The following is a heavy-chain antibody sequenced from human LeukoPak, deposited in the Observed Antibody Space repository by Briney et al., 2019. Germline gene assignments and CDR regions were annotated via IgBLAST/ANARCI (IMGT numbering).Heavy chain of an antibody. CDR3: ARDSGTTGEVKFDP. CDR2: ISGSGVI. V-gene: IGHV4-4*07. Sequence: KTSETLSLTCTVSGGPITTYYLSWIRQSAGMGLEWIGRISGSGVITYNPSLKSRVILSLDTSNNHFSLKLISVTAADMAVYYCARDSGTTGEVKFDPWGQGMLVTVSS. CDR1: GGPITTYY. D-gene: IGHD3-10*01. J-gene: IGHJ5*02.